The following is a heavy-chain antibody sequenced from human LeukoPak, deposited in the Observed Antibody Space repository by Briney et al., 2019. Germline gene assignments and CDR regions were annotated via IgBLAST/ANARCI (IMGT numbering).Heavy chain of an antibody. Sequence: PGGSLRLSCAASGFTFSSYAMSWVRQAPGKGLEWVSAISGSGGSTYYADSVKGRFTISRDNSKNTLYLQMNSLRAEDTAVYYCAKGGAYDIVATMVYWGQGTLVTVSS. D-gene: IGHD5-12*01. CDR3: AKGGAYDIVATMVY. CDR1: GFTFSSYA. CDR2: ISGSGGST. V-gene: IGHV3-23*01. J-gene: IGHJ4*02.